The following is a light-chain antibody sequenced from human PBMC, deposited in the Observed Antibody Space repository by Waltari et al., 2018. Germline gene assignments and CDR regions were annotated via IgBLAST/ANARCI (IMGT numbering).Light chain of an antibody. Sequence: EIMMTQPQATLSVSQGERATLSCRPSQSVSSNLAWYQQKPGQAPRLLIYGASTRATGIPARFSGSGSGTEFTLTISSLQSEYFAVYYCQQYNNWPPKTFGQGTKVEIK. J-gene: IGKJ1*01. CDR2: GAS. CDR1: QSVSSN. V-gene: IGKV3-15*01. CDR3: QQYNNWPPKT.